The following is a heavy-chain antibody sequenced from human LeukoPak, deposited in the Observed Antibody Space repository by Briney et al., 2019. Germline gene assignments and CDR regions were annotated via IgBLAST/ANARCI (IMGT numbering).Heavy chain of an antibody. J-gene: IGHJ3*02. V-gene: IGHV3-23*01. Sequence: PGGSLRLSCAAFGFTFSSYGMSWVRQAPGKGLEWVSAISGSGGSTYYADSVKGRFTISRDNSKNTLYLQMNSLRAEDTAVYYCARTKYYYDSSGYQTYAFDIWGQGTMVTVSS. CDR1: GFTFSSYG. CDR2: ISGSGGST. CDR3: ARTKYYYDSSGYQTYAFDI. D-gene: IGHD3-22*01.